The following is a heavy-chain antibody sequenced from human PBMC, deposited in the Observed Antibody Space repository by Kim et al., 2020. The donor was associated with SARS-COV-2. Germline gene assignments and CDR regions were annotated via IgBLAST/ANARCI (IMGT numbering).Heavy chain of an antibody. Sequence: GGSLRLSCAASGLNFSDSYMNWVRQAPGKGLEWVSILYIIGSRYYVASVRGRFTVSSDNIKNTLYLQLNNLRVEDTGVYFCARDTLERGMDVWGRGTTV. CDR2: LYIIGSR. CDR1: GLNFSDSY. V-gene: IGHV3-66*01. J-gene: IGHJ6*02. CDR3: ARDTLERGMDV.